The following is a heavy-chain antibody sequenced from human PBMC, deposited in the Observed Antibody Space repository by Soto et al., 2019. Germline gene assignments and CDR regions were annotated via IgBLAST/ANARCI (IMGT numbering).Heavy chain of an antibody. CDR1: GFAFSSYG. CDR2: LGFDGGGR. J-gene: IGHJ6*02. CDR3: AREPVGPDYAMDV. V-gene: IGHV3-33*01. Sequence: PGGSLRLSCAASGFAFSSYGMHWVRQTPGKGLEWVAVLGFDGGGRYYADSVKGRFTISRDNSKNTLHLQMDSLRVEDTALYYCAREPVGPDYAMDVWGQGTTVTAP. D-gene: IGHD1-26*01.